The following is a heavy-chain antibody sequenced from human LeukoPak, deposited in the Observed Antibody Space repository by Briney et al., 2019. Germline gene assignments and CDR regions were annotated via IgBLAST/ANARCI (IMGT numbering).Heavy chain of an antibody. CDR1: GDSISSGNY. D-gene: IGHD1-26*01. CDR2: IFHTGST. J-gene: IGHJ4*02. V-gene: IGHV4-38-2*02. Sequence: SETLSLTCTVSGDSISSGNYWGWIRQPPGKGLEWIGSIFHTGSTYFNLSLKSRVTISVDTSKNQFSLKLSSVTAADTAVYYCALREGGYQSFDYWGQGTLVTVSS. CDR3: ALREGGYQSFDY.